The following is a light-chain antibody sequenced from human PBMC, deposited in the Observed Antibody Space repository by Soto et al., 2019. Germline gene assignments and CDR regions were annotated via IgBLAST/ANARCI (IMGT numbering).Light chain of an antibody. CDR2: DAS. CDR1: QSLDSY. J-gene: IGKJ4*01. Sequence: EIVLTQSPATLSLSPEERATLSCRASQSLDSYLAWYQQKPGQAPRLLIYDASNRATGVPARFSGSGSGTDFTLTINSLEPEDFAVYYCQLRRSWPITFGGGTKVEIK. CDR3: QLRRSWPIT. V-gene: IGKV3-11*01.